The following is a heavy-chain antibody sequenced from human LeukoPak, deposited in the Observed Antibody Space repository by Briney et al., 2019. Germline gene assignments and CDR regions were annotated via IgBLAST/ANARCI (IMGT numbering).Heavy chain of an antibody. CDR2: VSYDGSNK. CDR3: ATSPTPYESYYYSGMDV. CDR1: GFTLSSYA. Sequence: PGGSLRLSCAASGFTLSSYAMHWVRQAPGKGLEWVAVVSYDGSNKYYADSVKGRFTISRDNSRNTLYLQMNSLRAEDTAVYYCATSPTPYESYYYSGMDVCGQGTTVTVSS. D-gene: IGHD3-3*01. V-gene: IGHV3-30-3*01. J-gene: IGHJ6*02.